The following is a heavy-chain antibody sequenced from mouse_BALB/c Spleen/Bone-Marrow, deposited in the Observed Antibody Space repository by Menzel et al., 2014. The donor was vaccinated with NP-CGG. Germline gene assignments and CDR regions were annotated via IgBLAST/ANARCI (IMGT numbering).Heavy chain of an antibody. CDR1: GFTFNIYA. CDR2: ISSKSTNYTT. J-gene: IGHJ4*01. CDR3: VRQDYDYPMDY. V-gene: IGHV10-1*01. Sequence: EVKLMDSGGGLVQPKGSLKLSCAASGFTFNIYAMNWVRQAPRKGLEWVARISSKSTNYTTCYADSVKDRFTISSDDSQSMLYLQMNNSKTEDTAIYYCVRQDYDYPMDYWGQGTSVTVSS. D-gene: IGHD2-4*01.